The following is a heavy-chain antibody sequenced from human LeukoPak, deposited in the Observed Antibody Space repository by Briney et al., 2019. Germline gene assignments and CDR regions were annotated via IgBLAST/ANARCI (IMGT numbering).Heavy chain of an antibody. Sequence: ASVKVSCKASSYRFNRYGIIWVRHAPGQGLECMGWISGYNGNTNYAQKVLGRVSMTADTSTSTAYMELRSLTSDDTAVYYCARSGRGTYYYFDLWGQGTLVTVYS. CDR1: SYRFNRYG. CDR3: ARSGRGTYYYFDL. J-gene: IGHJ4*02. V-gene: IGHV1-18*01. CDR2: ISGYNGNT. D-gene: IGHD5-12*01.